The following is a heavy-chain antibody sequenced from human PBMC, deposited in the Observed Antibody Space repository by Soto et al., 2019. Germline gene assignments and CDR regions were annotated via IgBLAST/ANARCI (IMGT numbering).Heavy chain of an antibody. D-gene: IGHD4-17*01. J-gene: IGHJ4*02. CDR1: GFTFSSYG. Sequence: GGSLRLSCAASGFTFSSYGMHWVRQAPGKGLEWVAVISYDGSNKYYADSVKGRFTISRDNSKNTLYLQMNSLRAEDTAVYYCAKFTTVTTMGTQTDYWGQGXLVTVSS. V-gene: IGHV3-30*18. CDR2: ISYDGSNK. CDR3: AKFTTVTTMGTQTDY.